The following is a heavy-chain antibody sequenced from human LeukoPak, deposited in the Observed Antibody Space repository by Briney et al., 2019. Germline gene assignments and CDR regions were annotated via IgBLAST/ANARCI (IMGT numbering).Heavy chain of an antibody. CDR2: IYTSGST. V-gene: IGHV4-4*07. J-gene: IGHJ4*02. D-gene: IGHD6-19*01. CDR3: ARSIAVAGDYYFDY. Sequence: SETLSLTSTVPGGSISSYYWSWIRQPAGKGLEWIGRIYTSGSTNYTPSLKSRVTMSVDTSKNQFSLKLSSVTAADTAVYYCARSIAVAGDYYFDYWGQGTLVTVSS. CDR1: GGSISSYY.